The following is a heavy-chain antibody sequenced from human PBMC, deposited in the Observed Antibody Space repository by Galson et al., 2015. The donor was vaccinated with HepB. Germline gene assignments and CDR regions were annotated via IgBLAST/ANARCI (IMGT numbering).Heavy chain of an antibody. V-gene: IGHV4-39*01. CDR3: ASFGRGGEQWLTRGYYFDY. J-gene: IGHJ4*02. Sequence: ETLSLTCTVSGGSISSSSYYWGWIRQPPGKGLEWIGSIYYSGSTYYNPSLKSRVTISVDTSKNQFSLKLSSVTAADTAVYYCASFGRGGEQWLTRGYYFDYWGQGTLVTVSS. CDR2: IYYSGST. CDR1: GGSISSSSYY. D-gene: IGHD6-19*01.